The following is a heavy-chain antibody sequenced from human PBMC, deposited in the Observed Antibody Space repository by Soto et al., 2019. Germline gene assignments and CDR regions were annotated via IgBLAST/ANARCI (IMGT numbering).Heavy chain of an antibody. V-gene: IGHV1-69*08. CDR3: ARETYCSSTSCPLSSYAFDI. J-gene: IGHJ3*02. D-gene: IGHD2-2*01. CDR1: GGTYSSYT. CDR2: IIPILGIA. Sequence: QVQLVQSGAEVKKPGSSVKVSCKASGGTYSSYTISWVRQAPGQGLEWMGRIIPILGIANYAQKFQGRVTITADKSTSTAYIELSSLRSEDTAVYYCARETYCSSTSCPLSSYAFDIWGQGTMVTVSS.